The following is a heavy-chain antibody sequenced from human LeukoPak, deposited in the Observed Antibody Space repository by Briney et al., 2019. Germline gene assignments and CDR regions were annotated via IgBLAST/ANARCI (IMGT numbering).Heavy chain of an antibody. J-gene: IGHJ2*01. CDR3: ARDRMNCTGVGCYFLWFLDL. Sequence: GGSLRLSCVASGFTLSAHDVNWVRQAPGRGPECVSYIGFSGGTTWYADSVKGRFTISRDNAKNSLYLQMNNLRVEDTGIYYCARDRMNCTGVGCYFLWFLDLWGRGTLVTVSS. CDR2: IGFSGGTT. V-gene: IGHV3-48*03. D-gene: IGHD2-8*02. CDR1: GFTLSAHD.